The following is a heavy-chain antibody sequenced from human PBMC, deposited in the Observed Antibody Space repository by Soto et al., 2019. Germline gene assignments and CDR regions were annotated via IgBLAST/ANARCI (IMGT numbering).Heavy chain of an antibody. V-gene: IGHV4-4*07. CDR3: ARGGSNDWQVAFDI. D-gene: IGHD3-9*01. CDR2: IYTTRSP. CDR1: GDSVSKYY. J-gene: IGHJ3*02. Sequence: QVQLQESGPGLVKPSETLSLTCTVSGDSVSKYYWNWIRQPAGKGLEWIGRIYTTRSPNYNPSLKSRVTMSVDTSKNQFSLKLTSVTAADTAVYYCARGGSNDWQVAFDIWGQGTMVTVSS.